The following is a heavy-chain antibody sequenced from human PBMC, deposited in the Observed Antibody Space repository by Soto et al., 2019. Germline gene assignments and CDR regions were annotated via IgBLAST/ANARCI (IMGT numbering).Heavy chain of an antibody. CDR1: VATISSGGYY. J-gene: IGHJ4*02. CDR2: IYYTGST. V-gene: IGHV4-31*03. Sequence: SETLSLTCTFSVATISSGGYYCSWIRQHPWKGLEWIGYIYYTGSTHYNPSLESRVTISVDTSQNQFSLRLDSVTAADTAVYFCARDRGDYGRNSGIEYWGQGTLVNVSS. D-gene: IGHD4-17*01. CDR3: ARDRGDYGRNSGIEY.